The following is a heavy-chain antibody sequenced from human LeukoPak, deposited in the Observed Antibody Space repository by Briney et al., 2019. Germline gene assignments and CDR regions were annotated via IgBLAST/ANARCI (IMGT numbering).Heavy chain of an antibody. Sequence: GGSLRLSCAASGFTFSSYWMSWVRQAPGKGLEWVANIKQDGSEKYYVDSVKGRFTISRDNSKNTLNLQMHSLRAEDTAIYYCAKDLDYYESSGFFDYWGQGTLVTVSS. D-gene: IGHD3-22*01. V-gene: IGHV3-7*01. J-gene: IGHJ4*02. CDR2: IKQDGSEK. CDR1: GFTFSSYW. CDR3: AKDLDYYESSGFFDY.